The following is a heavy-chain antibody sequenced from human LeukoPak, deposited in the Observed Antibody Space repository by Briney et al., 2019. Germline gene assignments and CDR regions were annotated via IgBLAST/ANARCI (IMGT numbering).Heavy chain of an antibody. V-gene: IGHV3-49*04. D-gene: IGHD2-15*01. Sequence: GGSLRLSCTAPGFTFGDYAMSWVRQAPGKGLEWVSFIRSKAYGGTTEYAASVKGRFTISGDDSKSIAYLQMNSLKTEDTAVYYCTRVSLVAASVFFDYWGQGTLVTVSS. CDR2: IRSKAYGGTT. J-gene: IGHJ4*02. CDR1: GFTFGDYA. CDR3: TRVSLVAASVFFDY.